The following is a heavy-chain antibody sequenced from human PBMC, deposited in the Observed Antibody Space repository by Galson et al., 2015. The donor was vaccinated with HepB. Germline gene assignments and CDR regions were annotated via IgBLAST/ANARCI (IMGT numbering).Heavy chain of an antibody. V-gene: IGHV3-53*01. CDR3: ARGPPRQWELPSFDY. CDR1: GFTVSSNY. D-gene: IGHD1-26*01. CDR2: IYSGGST. Sequence: SLRLSCAASGFTVSSNYMSWVRQAPGKGLEWVSVIYSGGSTYYADSVKGRFTISRDNSKNTLYLQMNSLRAEDTAVYYCARGPPRQWELPSFDYWGQGTLVTVSS. J-gene: IGHJ4*02.